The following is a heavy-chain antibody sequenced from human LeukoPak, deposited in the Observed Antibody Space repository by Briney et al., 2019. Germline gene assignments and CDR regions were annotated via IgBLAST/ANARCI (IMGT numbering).Heavy chain of an antibody. Sequence: EASVTVSCKASGGTFSSYAISWVRQATGQGLEWMGWMNPNSGNTGYAQKFQGRVTMTRNTSISTAYMELSSLRSEDTAVYYCARVRDGSWLSYWGQGTLVTVSS. CDR3: ARVRDGSWLSY. CDR2: MNPNSGNT. J-gene: IGHJ4*02. D-gene: IGHD5-24*01. CDR1: GGTFSSYA. V-gene: IGHV1-8*02.